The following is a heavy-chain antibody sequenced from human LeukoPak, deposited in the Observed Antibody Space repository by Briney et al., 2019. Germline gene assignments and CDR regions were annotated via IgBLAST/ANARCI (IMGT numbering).Heavy chain of an antibody. V-gene: IGHV3-30*02. CDR3: ANFGIAVADTFY. CDR2: IRYDGSNK. Sequence: GGSLRLSCAASGFTFSSYGMHWVRQAPGKGLEWVAFIRYDGSNKYYAASVKGRFTISRDNSKNTLYLQMNRLRAEDTAVYYCANFGIAVADTFYWGQGTLVTVSS. J-gene: IGHJ4*02. CDR1: GFTFSSYG. D-gene: IGHD6-19*01.